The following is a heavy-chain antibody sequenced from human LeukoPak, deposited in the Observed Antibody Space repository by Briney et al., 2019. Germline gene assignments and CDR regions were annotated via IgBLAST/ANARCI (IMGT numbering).Heavy chain of an antibody. J-gene: IGHJ4*02. D-gene: IGHD3-9*01. CDR3: TNQPILAGSIDS. Sequence: PGGSLRLSCATSGFTFNTYAMNWVRQAPGKGPEWVSTINDAGRTTYYADSVKGRFTISRDNSKNTVYLQMNNLRAEDTALYYCTNQPILAGSIDSWGQGTLVTVSS. V-gene: IGHV3-23*01. CDR2: INDAGRTT. CDR1: GFTFNTYA.